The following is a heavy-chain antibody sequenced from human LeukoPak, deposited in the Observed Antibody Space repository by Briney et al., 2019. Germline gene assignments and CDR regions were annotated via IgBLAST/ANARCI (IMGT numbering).Heavy chain of an antibody. CDR1: GFTFSSYG. Sequence: GGSLRLSCAASGFTFSSYGMHWVRQAPGKGLEWVAFIRYDGSNKYYADSAKGRFTISRDNSKNTLYLQMNSLRAEDTAVYYCAKFYCSSTSCYLPSATYTYYYYYYMDVWGKGTTVTVSS. J-gene: IGHJ6*03. D-gene: IGHD2-2*01. CDR3: AKFYCSSTSCYLPSATYTYYYYYYMDV. CDR2: IRYDGSNK. V-gene: IGHV3-30*02.